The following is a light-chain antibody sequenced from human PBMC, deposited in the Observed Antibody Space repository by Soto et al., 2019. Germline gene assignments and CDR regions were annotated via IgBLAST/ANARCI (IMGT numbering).Light chain of an antibody. CDR1: QTISSW. Sequence: DIQMTQSPSTLSGSVGDRVTITCRASQTISSWLAWYQQKPGKAPKLLIYKASTLKSGVPSRFSGRGSGTEFTLTISSLQPDDFATYYCQHYNSYSEAFGQATKVELK. CDR3: QHYNSYSEA. CDR2: KAS. V-gene: IGKV1-5*03. J-gene: IGKJ1*01.